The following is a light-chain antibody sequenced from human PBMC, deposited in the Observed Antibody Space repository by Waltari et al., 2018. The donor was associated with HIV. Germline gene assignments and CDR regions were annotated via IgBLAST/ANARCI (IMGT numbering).Light chain of an antibody. Sequence: QSALTQPASVSGSPGQSITISCTGTSSDVGGYNIVSWYQQHPGKAPKLIIYEVTKRPSGVSNRFSASKSGNTASLTISGLQAEDEAHYHCCSYAGSSTLVFGGGTNVIVL. CDR1: SSDVGGYNI. CDR2: EVT. V-gene: IGLV2-23*02. CDR3: CSYAGSSTLV. J-gene: IGLJ3*02.